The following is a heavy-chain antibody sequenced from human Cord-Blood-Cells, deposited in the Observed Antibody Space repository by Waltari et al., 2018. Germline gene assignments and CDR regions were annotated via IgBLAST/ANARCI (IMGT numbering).Heavy chain of an antibody. V-gene: IGHV3-53*04. Sequence: EVQLVESGGGLVQPGGSLRLSCAASGFTASRNYMSWVRPAPGKGLEWVSVIYSGGSTYYADSVKGRFTISRHNSKNTLYLQMNSLRAEDTAVYYCARDRRAAGTAFDIWGQGTMVTVSS. CDR2: IYSGGST. D-gene: IGHD6-13*01. CDR1: GFTASRNY. CDR3: ARDRRAAGTAFDI. J-gene: IGHJ3*02.